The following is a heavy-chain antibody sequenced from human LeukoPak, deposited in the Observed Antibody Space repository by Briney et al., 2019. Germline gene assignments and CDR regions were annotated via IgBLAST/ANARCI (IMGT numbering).Heavy chain of an antibody. CDR1: GFTFSSYG. V-gene: IGHV3-30*18. CDR2: ISYDGSNK. CDR3: AKEGDYYGSESYRNGFDL. J-gene: IGHJ3*01. D-gene: IGHD3-10*01. Sequence: GGSLRLSCAASGFTFSSYGMQWVRQAPGKGLEWVAVISYDGSNKYYADSVKGRFTISRDNSKNTLYLQMNSLRAEDTAVYYCAKEGDYYGSESYRNGFDLWGKGTMVTVS.